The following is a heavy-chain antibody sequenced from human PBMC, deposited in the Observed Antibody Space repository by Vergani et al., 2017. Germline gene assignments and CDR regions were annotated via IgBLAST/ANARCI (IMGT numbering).Heavy chain of an antibody. D-gene: IGHD6-13*01. J-gene: IGHJ6*02. CDR2: INPSGGST. CDR1: GYTFTSYY. V-gene: IGHV1-46*03. Sequence: QVQLVQSGAEVKKPGASGKVSCKASGYTFTSYYMHWVRQAPGQGLEWMGIINPSGGSTSYAQKFQGRVTMTRDTSTSTVYMELSSLRSEDTAVYYCARADQRKGPGIAAXGTVWFYYYYGMDVWGQGTTVTVSS. CDR3: ARADQRKGPGIAAXGTVWFYYYYGMDV.